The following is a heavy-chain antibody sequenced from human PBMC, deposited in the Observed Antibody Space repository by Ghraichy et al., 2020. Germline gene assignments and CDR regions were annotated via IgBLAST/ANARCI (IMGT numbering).Heavy chain of an antibody. CDR3: AHGGYYYDSSGYEYRYFDL. V-gene: IGHV2-5*02. CDR1: GFSLSTSGVG. Sequence: SGPTLVKPTQTLTLTCTFSGFSLSTSGVGVGWIRQPPGKALEWLALIYWDDDKRYSPSLKSRLTITKDTSKNQVVLTMTNMDPVDTATYYCAHGGYYYDSSGYEYRYFDLWGRGTLVTVSS. J-gene: IGHJ2*01. D-gene: IGHD3-22*01. CDR2: IYWDDDK.